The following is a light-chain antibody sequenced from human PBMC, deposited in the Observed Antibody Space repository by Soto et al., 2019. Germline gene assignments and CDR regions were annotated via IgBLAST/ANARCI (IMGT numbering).Light chain of an antibody. CDR1: SSDVGGYNF. CDR3: SSYTNTNTYV. J-gene: IGLJ1*01. V-gene: IGLV2-14*03. CDR2: DLT. Sequence: QSALTQPASVSGSPGQSITISCTGTSSDVGGYNFVSWYQHHPAKAPKRMIYDLTYRPSGVSNRFSGSKSGNTAYLTISGLQAEDEADYYCSSYTNTNTYVFGTGTKLTVL.